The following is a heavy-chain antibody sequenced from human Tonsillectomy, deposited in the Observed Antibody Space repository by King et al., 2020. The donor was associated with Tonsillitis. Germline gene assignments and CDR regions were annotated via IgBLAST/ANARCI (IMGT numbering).Heavy chain of an antibody. J-gene: IGHJ6*03. D-gene: IGHD1-1*01. CDR1: GASISSAGHY. CDR2: ISYSGNT. Sequence: VPLQESGPGLVKPSQTLSLTCTVSGASISSAGHYWSWIRQHPGQGLEWIGYISYSGNTFYNPSLKSRLTISVDTSKNQFSLKVSSVNAADTAVYHCASTTPPYYYYYMDVWGKGTTVTVSS. CDR3: ASTTPPYYYYYMDV. V-gene: IGHV4-31*03.